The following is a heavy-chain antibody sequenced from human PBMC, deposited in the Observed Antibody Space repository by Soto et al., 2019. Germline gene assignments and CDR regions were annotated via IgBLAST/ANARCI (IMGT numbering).Heavy chain of an antibody. Sequence: LRLSGVVSGLSTFDHGMHWVRQSPAKGLEWVSGHLWNSGAAGYADSVKGRYTISTDRAKRALYLQMDSLRPEDTALYYCGNDVAPGGLEVWGPGTTVTVSS. CDR1: GLSTFDHG. CDR3: GNDVAPGGLEV. D-gene: IGHD5-12*01. CDR2: HLWNSGAA. J-gene: IGHJ6*02. V-gene: IGHV3-9*02.